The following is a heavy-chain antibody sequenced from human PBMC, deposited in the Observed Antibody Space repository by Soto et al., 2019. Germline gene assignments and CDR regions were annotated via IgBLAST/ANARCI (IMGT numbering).Heavy chain of an antibody. CDR3: ARWSYLDY. V-gene: IGHV3-23*01. CDR2: ISGSDGKT. J-gene: IGHJ4*02. CDR1: GFSFGSYA. Sequence: PVGSLRLSCAAFGFSFGSYALSWVRQAPGKGLEWVSTISGSDGKTFYADSVKGRFSISRDTSQSTLYLQMNSLRADDTAMYYCARWSYLDYWGQGTRVTVSS. D-gene: IGHD3-3*01.